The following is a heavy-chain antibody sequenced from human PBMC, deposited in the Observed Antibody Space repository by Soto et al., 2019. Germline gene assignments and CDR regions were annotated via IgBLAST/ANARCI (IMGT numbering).Heavy chain of an antibody. CDR1: GGTFSSYA. CDR2: FNPIFETA. Sequence: QVQLVQSGAEVKKPGSSVKDSCKASGGTFSSYAISWVRQAPGQGLEWMGGFNPIFETANYAQKFQGRVTITADESTNTAYMELSSLRSEDTAVYYCTRGITLIRGVIPPGYYYGMDDWGQGTTVAVSS. CDR3: TRGITLIRGVIPPGYYYGMDD. V-gene: IGHV1-69*01. D-gene: IGHD3-10*01. J-gene: IGHJ6*02.